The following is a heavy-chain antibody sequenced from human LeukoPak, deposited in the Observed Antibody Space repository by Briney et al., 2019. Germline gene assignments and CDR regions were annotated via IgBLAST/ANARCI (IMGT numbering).Heavy chain of an antibody. V-gene: IGHV3-23*01. CDR2: ISINGGTT. J-gene: IGHJ5*02. D-gene: IGHD3-10*01. CDR3: AKDLRSLYESGNYGWFDP. CDR1: GITLNNNA. Sequence: GESLRLSCAASGITLNNNAMSWVRQAPGKGPEWVSSISINGGTTYYADSVKGRFTISRDNSKNTLYPQMNSLRAEDTAVYYCAKDLRSLYESGNYGWFDPWGQGALVTVSS.